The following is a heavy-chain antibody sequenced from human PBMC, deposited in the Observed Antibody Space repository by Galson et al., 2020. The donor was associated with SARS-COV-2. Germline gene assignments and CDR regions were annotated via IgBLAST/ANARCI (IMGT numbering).Heavy chain of an antibody. CDR2: IYHSGST. CDR3: AREVWVVVAATHCYFDY. CDR1: GGSISSSNW. V-gene: IGHV4-4*02. Sequence: ASETLSLTCAVSGGSISSSNWWSWVRQPPGKGLAWIEEIYHSGSTNYNPSLKSRVTISVDKSKNQFSLKLSSVTAADTAVYYCAREVWVVVAATHCYFDYWGQGTLVTVSS. D-gene: IGHD2-15*01. J-gene: IGHJ4*02.